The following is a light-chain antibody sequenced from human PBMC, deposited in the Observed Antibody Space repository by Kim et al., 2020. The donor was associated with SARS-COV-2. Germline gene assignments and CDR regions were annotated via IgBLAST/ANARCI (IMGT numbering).Light chain of an antibody. CDR1: SSNIGATYD. CDR2: GNT. J-gene: IGLJ2*01. V-gene: IGLV1-40*01. CDR3: QSYDRGLRVGV. Sequence: QPVLSQPPSVSGAPGQRVTISCSGSSSNIGATYDVHWYHQLPGTAPKLVIYGNTNRPSGVPDRFSGSKSGTSASLVITGLRAEDEGDYYCQSYDRGLRVGVFGGGTQLTVL.